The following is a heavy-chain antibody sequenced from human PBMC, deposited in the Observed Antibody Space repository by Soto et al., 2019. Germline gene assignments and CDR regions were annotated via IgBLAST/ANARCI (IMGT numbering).Heavy chain of an antibody. J-gene: IGHJ6*02. CDR2: INPSGGST. V-gene: IGHV1-46*01. CDR1: GYTFTSYY. D-gene: IGHD4-17*01. Sequence: ASVKVSCKASGYTFTSYYMHWVRQAPGQGLEWMGIINPSGGSTSYAQKFQGRVTMTRDTSTSTVYMELSSLRSEDTVVYYCAREGGGTVTTAPAYYYYGMDVWGQGTTVTVSS. CDR3: AREGGGTVTTAPAYYYYGMDV.